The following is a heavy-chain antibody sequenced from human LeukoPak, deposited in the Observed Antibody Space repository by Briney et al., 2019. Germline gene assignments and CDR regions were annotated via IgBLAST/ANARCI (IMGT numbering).Heavy chain of an antibody. J-gene: IGHJ3*02. Sequence: PGGSLRLSCAASGFTFSSYAMHWVRQAPGKGLEWVAVISYDGSNKYYADSVKGRFTISRDNSKNTLYLQMNSLRAEDTAVYYCARHHEYYYDSSGSPGAFDIWGQGTMVTVSS. D-gene: IGHD3-22*01. CDR2: ISYDGSNK. V-gene: IGHV3-30*04. CDR3: ARHHEYYYDSSGSPGAFDI. CDR1: GFTFSSYA.